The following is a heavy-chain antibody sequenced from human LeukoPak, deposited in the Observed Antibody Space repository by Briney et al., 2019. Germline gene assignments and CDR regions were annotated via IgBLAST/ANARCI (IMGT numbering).Heavy chain of an antibody. Sequence: ASVKVSCKASGYTFTGYYMHWVRQAPGQGLEWMGWINPNSGGTNYAQKFQGRVTMTRDTSISTAYMELSSLRSEDTAVYYCARSMRWLRKSAAFDIWGQGTMVTVSS. V-gene: IGHV1-2*02. CDR3: ARSMRWLRKSAAFDI. J-gene: IGHJ3*02. CDR2: INPNSGGT. D-gene: IGHD5-24*01. CDR1: GYTFTGYY.